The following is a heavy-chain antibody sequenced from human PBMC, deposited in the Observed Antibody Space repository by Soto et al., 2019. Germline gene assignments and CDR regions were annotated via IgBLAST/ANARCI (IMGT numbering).Heavy chain of an antibody. CDR2: IFSDNER. J-gene: IGHJ6*02. CDR1: GFSLTTGKMG. V-gene: IGHV2-26*01. CDR3: ARMKVDSYQFYYAMDV. D-gene: IGHD3-9*01. Sequence: SGPTLVNPTETLTLTCTVSGFSLTTGKMGVSWIRQPPGKALEWLAHIFSDNERSYSTSLQGRLTISRDTSGSQVVLSMTNVDPVDTATYYCARMKVDSYQFYYAMDVWGQGTTVTVSS.